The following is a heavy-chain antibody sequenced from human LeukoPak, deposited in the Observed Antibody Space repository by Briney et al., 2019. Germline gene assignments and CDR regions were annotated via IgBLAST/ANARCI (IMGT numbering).Heavy chain of an antibody. J-gene: IGHJ4*02. D-gene: IGHD6-19*01. CDR2: ISGSSNYI. CDR1: GFTFSSYS. CDR3: ATLGIAVAGIYSNFDY. V-gene: IGHV3-21*01. Sequence: PGGSLRLSCAASGFTFSSYSMNWVRQAPGKGLEWVSSISGSSNYIYYADSVKGRFTISRDNAKNSLYLQMNSLRVEDTAVYYCATLGIAVAGIYSNFDYWGQGTLVTVSS.